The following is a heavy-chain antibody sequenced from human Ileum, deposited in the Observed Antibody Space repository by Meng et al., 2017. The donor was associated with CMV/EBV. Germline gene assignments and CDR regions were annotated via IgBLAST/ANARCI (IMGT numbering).Heavy chain of an antibody. Sequence: LQHGGAGLLTPSETLSLTCGVYGGSFSDYYWIWFRQSPGKGLEWIGEVHHSGITNYNPSLKSRVTISVDTSKNQFFLKLTSVTAADTGLYYCATNSEDYWGQGTLVTVSS. CDR2: VHHSGIT. D-gene: IGHD4-23*01. CDR1: GGSFSDYY. CDR3: ATNSEDY. V-gene: IGHV4-34*01. J-gene: IGHJ4*02.